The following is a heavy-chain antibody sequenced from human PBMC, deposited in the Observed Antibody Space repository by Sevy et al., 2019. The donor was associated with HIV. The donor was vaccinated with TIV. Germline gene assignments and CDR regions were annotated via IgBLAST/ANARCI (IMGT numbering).Heavy chain of an antibody. J-gene: IGHJ4*02. CDR3: AREGCTRPNDH. V-gene: IGHV3-23*01. CDR2: LSFGCGRI. CDR1: GFNFNIYS. D-gene: IGHD2-8*01. Sequence: GGSLRLSCVASGFNFNIYSMSWVRQAPGKGLEWVSTLSFGCGRINHADSVQGRFTMSRDDSKNTVYLEMNSLRAEDTAVYYCAREGCTRPNDHWGQGTLVTVSS.